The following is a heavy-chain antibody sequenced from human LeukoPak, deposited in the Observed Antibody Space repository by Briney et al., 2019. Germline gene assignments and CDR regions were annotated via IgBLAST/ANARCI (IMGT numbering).Heavy chain of an antibody. J-gene: IGHJ5*02. CDR2: INHSGST. CDR3: ARSGVPTGYSSSWWHRPRTFDP. CDR1: GGSFSGYY. D-gene: IGHD6-13*01. Sequence: SETLSLTCAVYGGSFSGYYWSWIRQPTGKGLEWIGEINHSGSTNYNPSLKSRVTISVDTSKNQFSLELSSVTAADTAVYYCARSGVPTGYSSSWWHRPRTFDPWGQGTLVTVSS. V-gene: IGHV4-34*01.